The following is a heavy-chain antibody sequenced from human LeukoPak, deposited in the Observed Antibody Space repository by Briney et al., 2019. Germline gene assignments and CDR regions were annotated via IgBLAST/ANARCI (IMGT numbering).Heavy chain of an antibody. CDR2: ISWNSDNI. CDR1: GFTFDDYA. D-gene: IGHD1-7*01. CDR3: ARTGRTTPIDY. Sequence: GGSLRLSCAVSGFTFDDYAMHWVRQVPGKGLEWVSCISWNSDNIGYADSVKGRFTISRDNAKNSLYLQMNSLRAEDTAVYYCARTGRTTPIDYWGQGTLVTVSS. V-gene: IGHV3-9*01. J-gene: IGHJ4*02.